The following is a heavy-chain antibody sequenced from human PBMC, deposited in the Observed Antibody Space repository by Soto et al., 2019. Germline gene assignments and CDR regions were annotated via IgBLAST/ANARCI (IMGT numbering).Heavy chain of an antibody. D-gene: IGHD3-3*01. V-gene: IGHV3-30*18. CDR3: AKAGSYYDFWSGYFSPRPNWFDP. J-gene: IGHJ5*02. CDR1: GFTFSSYG. CDR2: ISYDGSNK. Sequence: PVGSLRLSCAASGFTFSSYGMHWVRQAPGKGLEWVAVISYDGSNKYYADSVKGRFTISRDNSKNTLYLQMNSLRAEDTAVYYCAKAGSYYDFWSGYFSPRPNWFDPWGQGTLVTVSS.